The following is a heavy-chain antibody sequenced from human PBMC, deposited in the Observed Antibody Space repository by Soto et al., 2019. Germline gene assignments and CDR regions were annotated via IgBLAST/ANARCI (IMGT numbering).Heavy chain of an antibody. CDR1: GFTFSSYA. J-gene: IGHJ3*02. CDR3: AKDGSPDYGDFDAFDI. Sequence: XGSLSLSCAAAGFTFSSYAMSWVRQAPGKGLEWVSAISGSGGSTYYADSVKGRFTISRDNSKNTLYLQMNSLRAEDTAVYYCAKDGSPDYGDFDAFDIWGQGTMVTVSS. CDR2: ISGSGGST. V-gene: IGHV3-23*01. D-gene: IGHD4-17*01.